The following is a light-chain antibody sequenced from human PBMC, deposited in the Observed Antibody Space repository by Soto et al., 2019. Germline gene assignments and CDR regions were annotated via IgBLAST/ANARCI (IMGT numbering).Light chain of an antibody. CDR1: QSVGSY. J-gene: IGKJ2*01. CDR3: QQYASPPQT. Sequence: EIVMTQSPATLSLSPGERATLSCRASQSVGSYLAWYQQKPGQAPRLLIYDASNRATGIPDRFSGSGSGTDFTLTISRLEPEDFAVYYCQQYASPPQTFGQGTKLVIK. V-gene: IGKV3-20*01. CDR2: DAS.